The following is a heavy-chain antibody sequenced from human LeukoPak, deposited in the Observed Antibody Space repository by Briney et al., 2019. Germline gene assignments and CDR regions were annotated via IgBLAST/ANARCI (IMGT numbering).Heavy chain of an antibody. Sequence: ASVKVSCKASGYTFTSYDINWVRQAPGQGLEWMGGIIPIFGTANYAQKFQGRVTITTDESTSTAYMELSSLRSEDTAVYYCARDLASGYFQHWGQGTLVTVSS. CDR3: ARDLASGYFQH. J-gene: IGHJ1*01. CDR1: GYTFTSYD. CDR2: IIPIFGTA. V-gene: IGHV1-69*05. D-gene: IGHD3-10*01.